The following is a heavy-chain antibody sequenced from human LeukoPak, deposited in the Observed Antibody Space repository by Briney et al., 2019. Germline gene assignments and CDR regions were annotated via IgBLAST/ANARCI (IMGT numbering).Heavy chain of an antibody. J-gene: IGHJ3*02. CDR2: ISGRGDIT. CDR3: AQGRGDVGDPSGFDI. Sequence: GGSLRLPCAASGFIFSSYAMSWVRQAPGKGLEWVSGISGRGDITFYADSLKGRFTISRDNSKNTLYLQMTSLGAEDTAVYYCAQGRGDVGDPSGFDIWRQGTMVTVSS. D-gene: IGHD1-26*01. V-gene: IGHV3-23*01. CDR1: GFIFSSYA.